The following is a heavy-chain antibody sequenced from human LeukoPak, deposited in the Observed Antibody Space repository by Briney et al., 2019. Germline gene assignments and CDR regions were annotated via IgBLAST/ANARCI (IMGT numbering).Heavy chain of an antibody. V-gene: IGHV7-4-1*02. D-gene: IGHD6-19*01. J-gene: IGHJ5*02. CDR3: ARDGEQWLVNNWFDP. CDR1: GYTFTSYA. Sequence: EASVKVSCKASGYTFTSYAMNWVRQAPGQGLEWMGWINTNTGNPTYAQGFTGRFVFSLDTSVSTAYLQISSLKAEDTAVYYCARDGEQWLVNNWFDPWGQGTLVTVSS. CDR2: INTNTGNP.